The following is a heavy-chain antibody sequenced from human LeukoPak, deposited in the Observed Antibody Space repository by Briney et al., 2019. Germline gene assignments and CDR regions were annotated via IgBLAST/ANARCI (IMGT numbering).Heavy chain of an antibody. Sequence: SETLTLTCAVSGYSISSSNWWGWIRQPPGKGLEWIGYIYYSGSTYYNPSLKSRVTISVDKSKNQFSLKLSSVTAADTAVYYCARVGGEGSGYESYYFDYWGQGTLVTVSS. J-gene: IGHJ4*02. V-gene: IGHV4-28*03. CDR1: GYSISSSNW. CDR2: IYYSGST. D-gene: IGHD5-12*01. CDR3: ARVGGEGSGYESYYFDY.